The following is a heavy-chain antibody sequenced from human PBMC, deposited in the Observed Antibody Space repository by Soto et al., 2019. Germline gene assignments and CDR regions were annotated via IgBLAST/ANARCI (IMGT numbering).Heavy chain of an antibody. V-gene: IGHV3-23*01. D-gene: IGHD1-1*01. CDR2: ISGSGGSP. Sequence: EVQLLESGGGLVQPGGSLRLSCAASGFSFSTYTMSWVRRAPGKGLELVSAISGSGGSPSYADSVQGRFTISRDNPKKTLYLHMNSLRAEDTAVYYCAKARGTTSNCYFPGYWGEVNLVTVSS. CDR3: AKARGTTSNCYFPGY. J-gene: IGHJ4*02. CDR1: GFSFSTYT.